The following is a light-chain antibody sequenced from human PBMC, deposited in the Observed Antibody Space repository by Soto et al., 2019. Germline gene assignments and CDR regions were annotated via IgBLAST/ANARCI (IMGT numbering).Light chain of an antibody. CDR1: QRVGIN. V-gene: IGKV3-11*01. CDR2: DAS. J-gene: IGKJ5*01. Sequence: IVLGQSPAPRARPPMKKTTPPRRASQRVGINLAWYQQKPGQAPRLLIYDASNRATGIPARFSGSGSGTDFTLTISRLEPEDFAVYYCQQRSNWPITFGQGTRL. CDR3: QQRSNWPIT.